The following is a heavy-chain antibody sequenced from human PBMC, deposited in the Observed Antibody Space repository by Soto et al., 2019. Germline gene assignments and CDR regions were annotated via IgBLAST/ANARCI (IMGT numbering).Heavy chain of an antibody. V-gene: IGHV1-46*03. CDR2: VNPSDGTT. D-gene: IGHD2-15*01. CDR1: GYTLTSYY. J-gene: IGHJ5*02. Sequence: QVQLVQSGAEVKKPGASVKVSCKASGYTLTSYYIHWVRQAPGQGLEWMGVVNPSDGTTNYAQKFRGRVTMTRDTSTSTVYMDLSSLRSEDTAIYYCARGPSVVGRIWFDHWGQGTLVTVSS. CDR3: ARGPSVVGRIWFDH.